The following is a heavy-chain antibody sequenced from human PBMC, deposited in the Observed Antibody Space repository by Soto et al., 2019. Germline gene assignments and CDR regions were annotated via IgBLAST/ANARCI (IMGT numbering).Heavy chain of an antibody. CDR3: ARSQGSYSSSPGAYFYYGMDV. CDR2: IIPIFGTA. D-gene: IGHD6-13*01. J-gene: IGHJ6*02. CDR1: GGTFSSYA. V-gene: IGHV1-69*13. Sequence: AASVKVSCKASGGTFSSYAISWVRQAPGQGLEWMGGIIPIFGTANYAQKFQGRVTITADESTSTAYMELSSLRSEDTAVYYCARSQGSYSSSPGAYFYYGMDVWGQGTTVTVSS.